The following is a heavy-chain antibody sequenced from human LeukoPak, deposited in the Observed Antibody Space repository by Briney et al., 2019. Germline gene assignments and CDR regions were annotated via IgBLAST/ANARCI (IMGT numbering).Heavy chain of an antibody. CDR2: ISGSGGTT. V-gene: IGHV3-23*01. CDR1: GFTFSSYA. Sequence: PGGSLRLSCAASGFTFSSYAVRWARQAPGKGLEWVSSISGSGGTTYYADTVKGRFTISRDYSKNTLYLQMNSLRAEDTAVYYCAKVGQRWLQLRGLYFDYWGQGTLVTVSS. D-gene: IGHD5-12*01. CDR3: AKVGQRWLQLRGLYFDY. J-gene: IGHJ4*02.